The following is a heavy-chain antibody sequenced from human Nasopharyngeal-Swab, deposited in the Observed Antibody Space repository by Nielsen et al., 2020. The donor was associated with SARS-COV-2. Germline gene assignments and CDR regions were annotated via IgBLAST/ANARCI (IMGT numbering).Heavy chain of an antibody. CDR3: ARDSRGWFDP. J-gene: IGHJ5*02. Sequence: SETLSLTCTVSGASISSFYWGWIRQPPGKGLEWIGYVYYSGSTKYNPSLESRVTISVDTSKDQFSLKLNSVTAADTAVYYCARDSRGWFDPWGQGTLVTVSS. D-gene: IGHD2-2*01. V-gene: IGHV4-59*01. CDR1: GASISSFY. CDR2: VYYSGST.